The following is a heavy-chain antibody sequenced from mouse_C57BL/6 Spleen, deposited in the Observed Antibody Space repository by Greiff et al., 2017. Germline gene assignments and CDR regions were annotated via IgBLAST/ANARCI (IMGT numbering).Heavy chain of an antibody. CDR2: IDPSDSYT. CDR1: GYTFTSYW. CDR3: ASYSNYGVFAY. Sequence: QVQLQQPGAELVKPGASVKLSCKASGYTFTSYWMQWVKQRPGQGLEWIGEIDPSDSYTNYNQKFKGKATLTVDTSSSTAYMQLSSLTSEDSAVYYCASYSNYGVFAYWGQGTLVTVSA. V-gene: IGHV1-50*01. J-gene: IGHJ3*01. D-gene: IGHD2-5*01.